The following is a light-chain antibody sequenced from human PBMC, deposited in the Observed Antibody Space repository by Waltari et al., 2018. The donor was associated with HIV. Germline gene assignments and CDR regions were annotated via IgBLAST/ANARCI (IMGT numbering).Light chain of an antibody. CDR3: QQYAGFPLT. CDR1: QSVNSNF. Sequence: EIVLTPSPGTLSLSLGERATLPCRASQSVNSNFLAWYQHKPGQAPRLLLYDASTRATGIPDKFSGSESGSDFTLTISRLGPEDFAVYYCQQYAGFPLTFGGGTKVDIK. CDR2: DAS. V-gene: IGKV3-20*01. J-gene: IGKJ4*01.